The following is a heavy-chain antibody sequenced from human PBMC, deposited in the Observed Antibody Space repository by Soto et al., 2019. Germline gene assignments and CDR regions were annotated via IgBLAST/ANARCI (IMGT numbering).Heavy chain of an antibody. CDR3: ATSEGDCGGGSCYNYFYYYGMDV. J-gene: IGHJ6*02. CDR1: GDTRTDFS. V-gene: IGHV1-3*01. Sequence: GASVKVSCKASGDTRTDFSMHWVRQAPGQRPEWMGWLSVGSGDTKYSQKFQGRVTITRDTSARTAYMELSNLRSEDTAVYYCATSEGDCGGGSCYNYFYYYGMDVWGQGTTVTVSS. CDR2: LSVGSGDT. D-gene: IGHD2-15*01.